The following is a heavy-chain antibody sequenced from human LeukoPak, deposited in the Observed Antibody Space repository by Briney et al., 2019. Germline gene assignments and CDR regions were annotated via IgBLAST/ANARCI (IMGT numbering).Heavy chain of an antibody. Sequence: GASVKVSCKASGYTFTSYGISWVRQAPGQGLEWMGWISGYNGNTNYAQNLQGRVTITRNTSISTAYMELSSLRSEDTAVYYCARGVPGTTIYYDYVWGSYRNYMDVWGKGTTVTVSS. CDR3: ARGVPGTTIYYDYVWGSYRNYMDV. V-gene: IGHV1-18*01. J-gene: IGHJ6*03. CDR1: GYTFTSYG. CDR2: ISGYNGNT. D-gene: IGHD3-16*02.